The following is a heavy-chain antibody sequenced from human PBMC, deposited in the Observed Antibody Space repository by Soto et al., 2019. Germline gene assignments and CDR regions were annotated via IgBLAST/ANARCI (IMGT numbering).Heavy chain of an antibody. V-gene: IGHV4-31*03. CDR1: GDSLSRRGFY. Sequence: PSETLSLTCPVSGDSLSRRGFYWNWIRHLPGKGLEWIGYISYSCATYYSPSLKSRLTISMDTSKNHFSLNLTSLTAADTAIYYCARQTTITGNYYFDYWGPGTLVTVSS. CDR3: ARQTTITGNYYFDY. D-gene: IGHD5-12*01. J-gene: IGHJ4*02. CDR2: ISYSCAT.